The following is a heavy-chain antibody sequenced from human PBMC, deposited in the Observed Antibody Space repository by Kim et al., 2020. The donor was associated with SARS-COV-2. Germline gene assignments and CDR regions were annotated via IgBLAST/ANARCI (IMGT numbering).Heavy chain of an antibody. CDR3: ARRDYYGSGPEFDY. J-gene: IGHJ4*02. D-gene: IGHD3-10*01. Sequence: SETLSLTCTVSGGSISSSSYYWGWIRQPPGKGLEWIGSIYYSGSTYYNPTLKSRVTISVDTSKNQFSLKLSSVTAADTAVYYCARRDYYGSGPEFDYWGQGTLVTVSS. V-gene: IGHV4-39*01. CDR1: GGSISSSSYY. CDR2: IYYSGST.